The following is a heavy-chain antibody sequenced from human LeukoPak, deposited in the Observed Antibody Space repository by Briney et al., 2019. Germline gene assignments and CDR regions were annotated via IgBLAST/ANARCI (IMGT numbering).Heavy chain of an antibody. CDR1: GYTFTSYG. V-gene: IGHV1-3*01. D-gene: IGHD2-15*01. J-gene: IGHJ5*02. CDR2: INAGTGNT. Sequence: ASVRVSCKAPGYTFTSYGISWVRQAPGQRLEWMGGINAGTGNTKYSQKFQDRVTITRDTSASTVYMELSSLRSEDTAVYYCARAYCSGGSCYSWNWLDPWGQGTLVTVSS. CDR3: ARAYCSGGSCYSWNWLDP.